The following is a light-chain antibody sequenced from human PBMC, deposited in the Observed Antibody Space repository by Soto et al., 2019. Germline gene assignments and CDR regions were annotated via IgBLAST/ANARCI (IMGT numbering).Light chain of an antibody. V-gene: IGLV3-25*02. CDR1: VLPKQF. CDR3: LSPDISGNSWV. J-gene: IGLJ3*02. Sequence: SYELTQPPSMSVSPEQTARITCSGDVLPKQFAYWYQQKTAQAPLLVIYKDTERPSGIPERFTGSNSGTTVTLTISGVQAEDEADYYCLSPDISGNSWVFGGGTQLTVL. CDR2: KDT.